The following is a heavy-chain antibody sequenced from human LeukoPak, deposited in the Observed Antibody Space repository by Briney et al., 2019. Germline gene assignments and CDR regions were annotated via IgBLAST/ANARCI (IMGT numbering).Heavy chain of an antibody. CDR3: ASMRAMDYGDLSDY. Sequence: ASVKVSCKASGGTFSSYAISWVRQAPGQGLEWMGRIIPIFGTANYAQKFQGRVTITTDESTRTASMELSSLRSEDTAVYYCASMRAMDYGDLSDYWGQGTLVTVSS. D-gene: IGHD4-17*01. CDR1: GGTFSSYA. J-gene: IGHJ4*02. CDR2: IIPIFGTA. V-gene: IGHV1-69*05.